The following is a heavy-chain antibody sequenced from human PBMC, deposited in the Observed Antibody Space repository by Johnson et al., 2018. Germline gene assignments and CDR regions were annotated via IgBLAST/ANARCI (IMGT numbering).Heavy chain of an antibody. D-gene: IGHD4-11*01. Sequence: VQLVESGAEVKKPGESLKISCKGSGYSFTSYWIGWVRQMPGKGLEWMGIIYPGDSDTTYSPSFQGQVTISADKSISTAFLQWSSLKASDTARYYCARGEYRNIYDFDYWGRGTLVTVSS. CDR3: ARGEYRNIYDFDY. CDR2: IYPGDSDT. J-gene: IGHJ4*02. CDR1: GYSFTSYW. V-gene: IGHV5-51*01.